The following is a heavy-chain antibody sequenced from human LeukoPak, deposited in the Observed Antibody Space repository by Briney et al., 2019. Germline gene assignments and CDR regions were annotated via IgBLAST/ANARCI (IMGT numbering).Heavy chain of an antibody. Sequence: ASVKVSCKASGGTFSSYAISWVRQAPGQGLEWMGGIIPIFGTASYAQKFQGRVTITTDESTSTAYMELSSLRSEDTAVYYCARTYSSGWGYYYMDVWGKGTTVTVSS. D-gene: IGHD6-19*01. CDR1: GGTFSSYA. CDR2: IIPIFGTA. CDR3: ARTYSSGWGYYYMDV. J-gene: IGHJ6*03. V-gene: IGHV1-69*05.